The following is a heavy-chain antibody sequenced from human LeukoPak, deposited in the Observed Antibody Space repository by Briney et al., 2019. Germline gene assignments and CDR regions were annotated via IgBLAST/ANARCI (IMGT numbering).Heavy chain of an antibody. CDR1: GYTFTTYD. CDR2: MNPNSGDT. D-gene: IGHD5-24*01. CDR3: ARVRDGYNDAYDI. V-gene: IGHV1-8*01. J-gene: IGHJ3*02. Sequence: ASVKVSCKASGYTFTTYDINWVRQASGQGLEWMGWMNPNSGDTGYAQKFQGRVTMTRNTSISTAYMELSSLRSEDTAVYYCARVRDGYNDAYDIWGQGTMVTVSS.